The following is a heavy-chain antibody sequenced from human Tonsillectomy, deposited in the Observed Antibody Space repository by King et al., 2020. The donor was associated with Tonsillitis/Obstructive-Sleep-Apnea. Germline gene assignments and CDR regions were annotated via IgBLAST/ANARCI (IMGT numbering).Heavy chain of an antibody. V-gene: IGHV5-51*01. D-gene: IGHD2-2*01. CDR2: IYPGGSDT. CDR1: GYSFTAYW. J-gene: IGHJ5*02. Sequence: VQLVESGAEVKKPGESLKISCKGSGYSFTAYWIAWVRQMPGKGLEWMGIIYPGGSDTRYSPSFQGHLTITADRFICTAYLQWSTLKASDTAVYYCARLGYCSSTSCPNWFDTWGQGTLVTVSS. CDR3: ARLGYCSSTSCPNWFDT.